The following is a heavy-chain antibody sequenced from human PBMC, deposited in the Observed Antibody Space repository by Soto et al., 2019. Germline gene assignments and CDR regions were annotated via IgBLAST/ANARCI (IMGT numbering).Heavy chain of an antibody. CDR3: ARSCRGSGAFKYYFDY. D-gene: IGHD2-15*01. V-gene: IGHV1-8*01. CDR1: GYTFTSYD. CDR2: MNPNSGNT. J-gene: IGHJ4*02. Sequence: ASVKVSCKASGYTFTSYDINWVRQATGQGLEWMGWMNPNSGNTGYAQKFQGRVTMTRNTSISTAYMELSSLRSEDTAVYYCARSCRGSGAFKYYFDYWGQGTLVTVSS.